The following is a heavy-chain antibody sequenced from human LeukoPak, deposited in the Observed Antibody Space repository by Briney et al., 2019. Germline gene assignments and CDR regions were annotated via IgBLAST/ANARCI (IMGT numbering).Heavy chain of an antibody. CDR2: LYTSGST. J-gene: IGHJ6*02. CDR3: ARDRVDSSGYYYYYGIDV. Sequence: PSETLSLTCTVSGGSISTYFWSWIRQPAVKGLEWIGRLYTSGSTNYNPSLKSRLTMSADTSKNQFSLNLRSVTAADTAIYYCARDRVDSSGYYYYYGIDVWGQGTAVTVSS. D-gene: IGHD3-22*01. CDR1: GGSISTYF. V-gene: IGHV4-4*07.